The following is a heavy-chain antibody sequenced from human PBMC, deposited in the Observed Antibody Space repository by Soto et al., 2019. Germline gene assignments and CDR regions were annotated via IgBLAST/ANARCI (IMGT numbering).Heavy chain of an antibody. CDR3: ARPTVTGLYYGMDV. CDR1: GYSISSGYY. CDR2: IYHSGST. D-gene: IGHD4-4*01. V-gene: IGHV4-38-2*01. J-gene: IGHJ6*02. Sequence: SETLSLTCAVSGYSISSGYYWGWIRQPPGKGLEWIGSIYHSGSTYYNPSLKSRVTISVDTSKKQFSLKLSSVTAADTAVYYCARPTVTGLYYGMDVWGQGTTVTVSS.